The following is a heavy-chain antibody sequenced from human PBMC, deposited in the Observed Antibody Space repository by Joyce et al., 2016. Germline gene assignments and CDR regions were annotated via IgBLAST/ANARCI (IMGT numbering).Heavy chain of an antibody. D-gene: IGHD2-15*01. J-gene: IGHJ4*02. CDR3: ARLGWTPSVPLFDF. Sequence: QLQLQESGPRLVKPSETLSLTCNVSGGSVTETNYWGWIRQPPGQGLQWIGHIFHTGSTYYNPTLKGRISMSIDTSKNQFSLTLNSVTAADTAPYYCARLGWTPSVPLFDFWGQGILVTVSS. V-gene: IGHV4-39*01. CDR1: GGSVTETNY. CDR2: IFHTGST.